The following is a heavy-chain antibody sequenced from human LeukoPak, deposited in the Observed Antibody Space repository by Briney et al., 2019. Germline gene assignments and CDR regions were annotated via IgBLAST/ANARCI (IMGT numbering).Heavy chain of an antibody. D-gene: IGHD5-18*01. CDR3: ARGRSYGFDFDS. Sequence: SETLSLTCDVSGASINTCCYYWTWIRQPPGKGLEWIGYKYYSGSTRYNSSLRSRLTISLDSSKNQFSLRLTSVTAADTAVYYCARGRSYGFDFDSWGPGTLVIVSS. CDR1: GASINTCCYY. CDR2: KYYSGST. J-gene: IGHJ4*02. V-gene: IGHV4-61*01.